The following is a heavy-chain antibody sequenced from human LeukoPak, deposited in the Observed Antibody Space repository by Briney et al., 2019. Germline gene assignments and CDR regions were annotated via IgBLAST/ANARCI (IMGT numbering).Heavy chain of an antibody. Sequence: PAASVKVSCKASGYTFTDYYMHWVRQAPGQGLEWVGWINPTSGGTNYAQKFQDRVTMTRDTSNNTSYMELSRLTSDDTAVYYCAREFRTTTWSYDAFDLWGQGTMVTVSS. CDR1: GYTFTDYY. D-gene: IGHD1/OR15-1a*01. CDR3: AREFRTTTWSYDAFDL. J-gene: IGHJ3*01. CDR2: INPTSGGT. V-gene: IGHV1-2*02.